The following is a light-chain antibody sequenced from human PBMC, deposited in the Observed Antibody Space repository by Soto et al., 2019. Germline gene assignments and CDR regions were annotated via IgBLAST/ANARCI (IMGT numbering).Light chain of an antibody. J-gene: IGKJ4*01. CDR3: QQYNNWPLT. CDR1: QSVSSN. Sequence: EIVMTQSPATLSVSPWGRATLSCRASQSVSSNLAWYQQKPGQAPRLLIYGASTRATGIPARFSGSGSGTEFTLTISSLQSEDFAVYYCQQYNNWPLTFGGGTKVDI. V-gene: IGKV3-15*01. CDR2: GAS.